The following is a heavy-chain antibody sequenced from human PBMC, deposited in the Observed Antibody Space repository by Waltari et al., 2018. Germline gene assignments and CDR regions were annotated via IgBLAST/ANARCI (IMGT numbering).Heavy chain of an antibody. V-gene: IGHV3-49*03. J-gene: IGHJ4*02. D-gene: IGHD5-18*01. CDR1: GFTFGDYA. Sequence: EVQLVESGGGLVQPGRSLRLSCTASGFTFGDYAMSWFRQAPGKGLWWVGFIRTKASGETTEYAASVKGRFTVSRDDSKNIAYLQMNSLKTEDTAVYYCSRAGSRQLWRLPDYWGQGALVTGSS. CDR2: IRTKASGETT. CDR3: SRAGSRQLWRLPDY.